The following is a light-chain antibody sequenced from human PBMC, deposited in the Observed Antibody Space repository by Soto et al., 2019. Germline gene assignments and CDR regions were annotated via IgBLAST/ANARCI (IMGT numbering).Light chain of an antibody. CDR2: SNN. J-gene: IGLJ1*01. CDR1: SSNIGSNT. CDR3: AAWDDSLNGYV. V-gene: IGLV1-44*01. Sequence: QSVLTQPPSASGTPGQRVTISCSGSSSNIGSNTVNWYQQLPGPAPKLLIYSNNQRPSGVPDRFSGSESGTSASLAISGLESEDEADYYCAAWDDSLNGYVFGTGTKLTVL.